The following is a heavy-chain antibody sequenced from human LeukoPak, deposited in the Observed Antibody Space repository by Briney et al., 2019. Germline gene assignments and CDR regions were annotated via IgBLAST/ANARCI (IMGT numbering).Heavy chain of an antibody. CDR2: IYTSGST. D-gene: IGHD3-10*01. J-gene: IGHJ5*02. Sequence: SETLSLTCPVSGGSISSYYWSWIRQPAGKGLEWIGRIYTSGSTNYNPSLKSRVTMSVDTSKNQFSLKLTSVTAADTAVYYCARDRYGSGSYYKSWFDPWGQETLVTVSS. V-gene: IGHV4-4*07. CDR1: GGSISSYY. CDR3: ARDRYGSGSYYKSWFDP.